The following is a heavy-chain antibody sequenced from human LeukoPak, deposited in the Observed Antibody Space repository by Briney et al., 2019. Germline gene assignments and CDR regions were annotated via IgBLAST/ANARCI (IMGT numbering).Heavy chain of an antibody. CDR1: GGSISSYY. CDR3: ARHWPYCSSTSCYQRPGWFDP. Sequence: SETLSLICTVSGGSISSYYWSWIRQPPGKGLEWIGYIYYSGSTNYNPSLKSRVTISVDTSKNQFSLKLSSVTAADTAVYYCARHWPYCSSTSCYQRPGWFDPWGQGTLVTVSS. D-gene: IGHD2-2*01. V-gene: IGHV4-59*08. J-gene: IGHJ5*02. CDR2: IYYSGST.